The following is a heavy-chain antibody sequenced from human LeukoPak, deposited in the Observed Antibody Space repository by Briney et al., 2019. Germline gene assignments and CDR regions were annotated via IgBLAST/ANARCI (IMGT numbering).Heavy chain of an antibody. CDR1: GGSFSGYY. CDR3: ARGNFRIRRIYYYGMDV. J-gene: IGHJ6*02. D-gene: IGHD3-3*02. CDR2: INHSGST. V-gene: IGHV4-34*01. Sequence: PSETLSLTCAVYGGSFSGYYWSWLRQPPGKGLEWIGEINHSGSTNYNPSLKSRVTISVDTSKNQFSLKLSSVTAADAAVYYCARGNFRIRRIYYYGMDVWGQGTTVTVSS.